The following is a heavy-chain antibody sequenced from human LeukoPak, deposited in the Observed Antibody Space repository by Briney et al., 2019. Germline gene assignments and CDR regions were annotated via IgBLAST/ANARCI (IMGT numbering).Heavy chain of an antibody. Sequence: SETLSLTCTVSGGSISSYYWSWIRQPPGKGLEWIGYIYYSGGTNYNPSLKSRVTISLDTSKNQFSLKLTSVTAADTAVYYCARHLEGCPAAGLDSWGQGTLVTVSS. D-gene: IGHD6-13*01. CDR1: GGSISSYY. J-gene: IGHJ4*02. CDR2: IYYSGGT. V-gene: IGHV4-59*08. CDR3: ARHLEGCPAAGLDS.